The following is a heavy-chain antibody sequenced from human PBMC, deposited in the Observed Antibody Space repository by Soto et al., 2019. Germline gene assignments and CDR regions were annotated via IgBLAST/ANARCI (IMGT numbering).Heavy chain of an antibody. CDR2: ICWDEDK. J-gene: IGHJ4*02. D-gene: IGHD5-12*01. V-gene: IGHV2-5*02. Sequence: QITLKESGPTLVKPTQTLTLTCTFSGFSLSTRGVAVGWFRQPPGKALEWLALICWDEDKWYSPSLESRLTTTDDASKNPVVLTITNMGPVDTATYYCALRPRGSAYYLDSWGQGTLVTVSS. CDR1: GFSLSTRGVA. CDR3: ALRPRGSAYYLDS.